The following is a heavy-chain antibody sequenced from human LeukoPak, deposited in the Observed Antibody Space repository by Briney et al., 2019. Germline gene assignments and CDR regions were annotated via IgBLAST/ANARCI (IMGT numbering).Heavy chain of an antibody. J-gene: IGHJ4*02. D-gene: IGHD3-22*01. CDR1: GFTFSSYA. CDR3: ARGSYDSSGYLDY. CDR2: ISYDGSNK. V-gene: IGHV3-30-3*01. Sequence: GGSLRLSCAASGFTFSSYAMHWVRQAPGKGLEWVAVISYDGSNKYYADSVKGRFTISRDNSKNTLYLQMNSLRAEDTAVYYCARGSYDSSGYLDYWGQGTLATVSS.